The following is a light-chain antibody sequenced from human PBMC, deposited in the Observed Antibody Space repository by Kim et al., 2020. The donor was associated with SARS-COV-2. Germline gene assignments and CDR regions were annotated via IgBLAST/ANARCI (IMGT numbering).Light chain of an antibody. V-gene: IGLV3-21*04. Sequence: APGKTARITCGGNNIGSKNVHLYQQKPGQAPVLVIYYDSDRPSGIPERFSGSNSGNTATLTISRVEAGDEADYYCQVWDSSSDHVVFGGGTQLTVL. CDR2: YDS. CDR1: NIGSKN. J-gene: IGLJ2*01. CDR3: QVWDSSSDHVV.